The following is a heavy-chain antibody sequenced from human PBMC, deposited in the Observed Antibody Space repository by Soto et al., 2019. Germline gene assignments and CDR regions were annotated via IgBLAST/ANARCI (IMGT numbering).Heavy chain of an antibody. CDR3: ARDRGIVVVPAAIPVLVYGMDV. V-gene: IGHV1-46*01. D-gene: IGHD2-2*02. J-gene: IGHJ6*02. Sequence: QVQLVQSGAEVKKPGASVKVSCKASGYTFTSYYMHWVRQAPGQGLEWMGIINPSGGSTSYAQKFQGRVTMTRETSTSTVYMELSSLRSEDTAVYYCARDRGIVVVPAAIPVLVYGMDVWGQGTTVTVSS. CDR2: INPSGGST. CDR1: GYTFTSYY.